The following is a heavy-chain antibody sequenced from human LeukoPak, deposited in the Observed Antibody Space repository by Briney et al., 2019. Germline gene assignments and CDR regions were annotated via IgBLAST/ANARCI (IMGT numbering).Heavy chain of an antibody. CDR3: AKDIGSSSLDY. J-gene: IGHJ4*02. CDR1: GFTFDDYA. V-gene: IGHV3-9*01. Sequence: GGSLRLSCAASGFTFDDYAMHWVRQAPGKGLERVSGISWNSGSIGHADSVKGRFTISRDNAKNSLYLQMNSLRAEDTALYYCAKDIGSSSLDYWGQGTLVTVSS. CDR2: ISWNSGSI. D-gene: IGHD6-13*01.